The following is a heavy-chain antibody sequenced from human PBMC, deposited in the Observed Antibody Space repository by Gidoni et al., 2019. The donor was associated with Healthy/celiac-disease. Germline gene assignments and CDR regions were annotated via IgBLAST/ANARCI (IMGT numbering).Heavy chain of an antibody. CDR2: INHSGST. J-gene: IGHJ6*02. Sequence: QVQLQQWGAGRLKPSETLSLTCAVYGGSFSGYYWSWIRQPPGKGLEWSGEINHSGSTNYNPSLKRLCTISVDTSKNQFSLKLSSVTAADTAVYYCARDPVMTVVTGVYYYYYGMDVWGQGTTVTVSS. CDR3: ARDPVMTVVTGVYYYYYGMDV. V-gene: IGHV4-34*01. D-gene: IGHD7-27*01. CDR1: GGSFSGYY.